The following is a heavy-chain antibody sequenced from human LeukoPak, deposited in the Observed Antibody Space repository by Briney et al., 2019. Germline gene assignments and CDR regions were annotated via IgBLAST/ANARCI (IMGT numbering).Heavy chain of an antibody. D-gene: IGHD2-21*02. CDR2: ISGSGGST. CDR1: GFTFSSYA. V-gene: IGHV3-23*01. Sequence: GGSLRLSSAASGFTFSSYAMSWVRQAPGKGLEWVSAISGSGGSTYYADSVKGRFTISRANSKNTLDLQMNSLRAEDTAVCYCVKGTYCGGVRYSGGDLSYFDSWGQRALGSVSS. J-gene: IGHJ4*02. CDR3: VKGTYCGGVRYSGGDLSYFDS.